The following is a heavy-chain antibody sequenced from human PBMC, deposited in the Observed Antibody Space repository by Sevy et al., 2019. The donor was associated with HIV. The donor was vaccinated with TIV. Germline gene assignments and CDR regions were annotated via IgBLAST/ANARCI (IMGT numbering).Heavy chain of an antibody. CDR1: GYSFTSYW. V-gene: IGHV5-51*01. D-gene: IGHD3-3*01. CDR3: ARSPLGVLRFLEWSAYYDY. Sequence: GESLKISCKGSGYSFTSYWIGWVRQMPGKGLEWMGIIYPGDSDTRCCPSFQGQVTISADKSISTAYLQWSSLKASDTAMYYCARSPLGVLRFLEWSAYYDYWGQGTLVTVSS. CDR2: IYPGDSDT. J-gene: IGHJ4*02.